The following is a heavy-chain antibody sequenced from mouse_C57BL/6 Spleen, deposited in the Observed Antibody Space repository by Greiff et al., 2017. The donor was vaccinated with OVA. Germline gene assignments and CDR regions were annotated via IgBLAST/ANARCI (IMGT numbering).Heavy chain of an antibody. J-gene: IGHJ2*01. CDR2: INPNNGGT. CDR1: GYTFTDYN. V-gene: IGHV1-22*01. Sequence: VQLQQSGPELVKPGASVKMSCKASGYTFTDYNMHWVKQSHGKSLEWIGYINPNNGGTSYNQKFKGKATLTVNKSSSTAYMELRSLTSEASAVYYCARGRGLLRGDYFDYWGQGTTLTVSS. CDR3: ARGRGLLRGDYFDY. D-gene: IGHD2-3*01.